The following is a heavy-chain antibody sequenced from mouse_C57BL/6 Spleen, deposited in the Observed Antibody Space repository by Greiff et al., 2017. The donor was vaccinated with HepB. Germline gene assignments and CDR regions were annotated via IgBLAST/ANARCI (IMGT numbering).Heavy chain of an antibody. J-gene: IGHJ2*01. Sequence: VQLKESGPGLVKPSQSLSLTCSVTGYSITSGYYWNWIRQFPGNKLEWMGYISYDGSNNYNPSLKNRISITRDTSKNQFFLKLNSVTTEDTATYYCARAAGDYWGQGTTLTVSS. CDR3: ARAAGDY. CDR1: GYSITSGYY. V-gene: IGHV3-6*01. CDR2: ISYDGSN.